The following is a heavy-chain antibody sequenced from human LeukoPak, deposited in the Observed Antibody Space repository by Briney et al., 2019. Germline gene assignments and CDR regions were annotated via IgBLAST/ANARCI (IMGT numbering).Heavy chain of an antibody. J-gene: IGHJ4*02. CDR1: GGSISSSSYY. Sequence: PSETLSLICTVSGGSISSSSYYWSWIRQPPGKGLEWIGYIYYSGSTNYNPSLKSRVTISVDTSKNQFSLKLSSVTAADTAVYYCARGGASIYYYGSGSYDYWGQGTLVTVSS. CDR2: IYYSGST. CDR3: ARGGASIYYYGSGSYDY. V-gene: IGHV4-61*01. D-gene: IGHD3-10*01.